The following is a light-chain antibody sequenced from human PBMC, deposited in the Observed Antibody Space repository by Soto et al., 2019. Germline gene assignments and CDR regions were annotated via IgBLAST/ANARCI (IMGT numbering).Light chain of an antibody. J-gene: IGKJ2*01. CDR2: GAS. CDR3: QQYNNWPPTT. V-gene: IGKV3D-15*01. Sequence: EVVMTQSPATLSVSTGERATLSCRASQSVSSNLAWYQQKPGQAPRLLIYGASTRATGIPARFSGSGSGTEFTITISSLQSEDFAVYYCQQYNNWPPTTFGQGTMVDIK. CDR1: QSVSSN.